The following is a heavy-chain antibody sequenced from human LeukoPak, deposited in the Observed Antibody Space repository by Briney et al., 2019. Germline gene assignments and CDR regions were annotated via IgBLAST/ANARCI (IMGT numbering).Heavy chain of an antibody. J-gene: IGHJ4*02. Sequence: PGGSLRLSCAASGFTFRNYGMSWVRQAPGKGLEWVAAISTTSGNIYYADSVKGRFTISRDNAKNSLYLQMNSLRVEDTALYYCARRAPSHDFDDWGQGTLVTVSS. CDR3: ARRAPSHDFDD. CDR1: GFTFRNYG. V-gene: IGHV3-21*01. CDR2: ISTTSGNI.